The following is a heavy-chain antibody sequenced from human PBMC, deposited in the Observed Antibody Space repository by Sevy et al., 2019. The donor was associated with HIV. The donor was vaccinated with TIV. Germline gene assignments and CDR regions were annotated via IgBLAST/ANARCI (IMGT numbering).Heavy chain of an antibody. J-gene: IGHJ4*02. CDR1: GYTLTELS. CDR2: FDPEDGET. CDR3: ATGDSSSWYEFGY. D-gene: IGHD6-13*01. V-gene: IGHV1-24*01. Sequence: ASVKVSCEVSGYTLTELSMHWVRQAPGKGLEWMGCFDPEDGETIYAQKFQGRVTMTEDTSTDTAYMELSSLRSEDTAVYYCATGDSSSWYEFGYWGQGTLVTVSS.